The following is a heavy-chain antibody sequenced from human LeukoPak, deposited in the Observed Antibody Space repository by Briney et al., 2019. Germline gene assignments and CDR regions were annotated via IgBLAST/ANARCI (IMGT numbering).Heavy chain of an antibody. CDR2: ISSSSITI. J-gene: IGHJ4*02. CDR3: TSLPYGDGDYEGDY. CDR1: GFTLSSYS. Sequence: GGSLRLSCAASGFTLSSYSLNWVHQAPGKGLEWVSFISSSSITIYYADSVKGRFTISRDNAKNSLYLQMNSLRAEDTAVYYCTSLPYGDGDYEGDYWGQGTLVTVSS. V-gene: IGHV3-48*04. D-gene: IGHD4-17*01.